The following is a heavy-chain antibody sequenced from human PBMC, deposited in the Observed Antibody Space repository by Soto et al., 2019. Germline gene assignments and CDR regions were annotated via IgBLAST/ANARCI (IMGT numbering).Heavy chain of an antibody. Sequence: SETLSLTCAVYGGSFSGYYWSWIRQPPGKGLEWIGEINHSGSTNYNPSLKSRVTISVDTSKNQFSLKLSSVTAADTAVYYCARGGYYYDSSGETDAFDIWGQGTMFTVSS. CDR2: INHSGST. CDR1: GGSFSGYY. CDR3: ARGGYYYDSSGETDAFDI. V-gene: IGHV4-34*01. J-gene: IGHJ3*02. D-gene: IGHD3-22*01.